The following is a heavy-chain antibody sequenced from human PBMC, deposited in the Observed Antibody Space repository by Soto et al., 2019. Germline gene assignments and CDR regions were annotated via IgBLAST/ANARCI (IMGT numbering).Heavy chain of an antibody. V-gene: IGHV4-31*03. CDR3: ARGVSVYGDPGPGSFDP. J-gene: IGHJ5*02. D-gene: IGHD4-17*01. CDR1: GASISSGDYY. Sequence: PSETLSLTCSVSGASISSGDYYWSWIRQHPGKGLEWIGYIYYSGSTYYNPSLKSRVTISVDTSKNQFSLKLSSVTAADTAVYNCARGVSVYGDPGPGSFDPWGQGTLVTVSS. CDR2: IYYSGST.